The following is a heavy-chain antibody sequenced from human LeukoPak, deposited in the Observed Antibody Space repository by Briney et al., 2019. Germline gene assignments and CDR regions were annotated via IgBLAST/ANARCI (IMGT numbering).Heavy chain of an antibody. CDR2: ISVYNTNT. J-gene: IGHJ5*02. D-gene: IGHD1-26*01. CDR1: GYIFTTYG. V-gene: IGHV1-18*01. Sequence: GASVKVSCKASGYIFTTYGFNWVRQAPGQGLEWMGWISVYNTNTNYPQKVQGRATMTTDTSTSTAYMELRSLRSDDTAVYYCARVIPQKWELPGKWFDPWGQGTLVTVSS. CDR3: ARVIPQKWELPGKWFDP.